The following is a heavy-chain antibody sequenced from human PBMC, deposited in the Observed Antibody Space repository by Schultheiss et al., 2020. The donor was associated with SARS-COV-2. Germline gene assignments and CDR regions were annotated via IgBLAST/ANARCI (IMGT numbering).Heavy chain of an antibody. D-gene: IGHD3-22*01. CDR2: MNPNSGNT. J-gene: IGHJ3*02. V-gene: IGHV1-8*01. CDR3: ARGHDYYDSSGYDAFDI. Sequence: ASVKVSCKASGYTFTSYDINWVRQATGQGLEWMGWMNPNSGNTGYAQKFQGRVTMTRNTSISTAYMELSSLRSEDTAVYYCARGHDYYDSSGYDAFDIWGQGTRVTVSS. CDR1: GYTFTSYD.